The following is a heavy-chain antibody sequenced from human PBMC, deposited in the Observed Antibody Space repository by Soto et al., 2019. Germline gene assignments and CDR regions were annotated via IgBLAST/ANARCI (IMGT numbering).Heavy chain of an antibody. Sequence: EVQLVGSGGGLIQPGGSLRLSCAASGFTVSSNYMSWVRQVPGKGLEWVSVIYSGGSTYYADSVKGRFTISRDNSKNTLYLQMNSLRAEDTAVYYCARDRGAYDSSGSWFDPWGQGTLVTVSS. CDR2: IYSGGST. V-gene: IGHV3-53*01. CDR3: ARDRGAYDSSGSWFDP. CDR1: GFTVSSNY. J-gene: IGHJ5*02. D-gene: IGHD3-22*01.